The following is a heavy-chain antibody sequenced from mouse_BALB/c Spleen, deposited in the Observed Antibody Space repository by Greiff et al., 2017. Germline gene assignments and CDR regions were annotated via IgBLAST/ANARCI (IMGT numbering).Heavy chain of an antibody. J-gene: IGHJ2*01. D-gene: IGHD2-1*01. CDR2: INPSTGYT. Sequence: VQLQESGAELAKPGASVKMSCKASGYTFTSYWMHWVKQRPGQGLEWIGYINPSTGYTEYNQKFKDKATLTADKSSSTAYMQLSSLTSEDSAVYYCAREVYGNYYFDYWGQGTTLTVSS. CDR3: AREVYGNYYFDY. V-gene: IGHV1-7*01. CDR1: GYTFTSYW.